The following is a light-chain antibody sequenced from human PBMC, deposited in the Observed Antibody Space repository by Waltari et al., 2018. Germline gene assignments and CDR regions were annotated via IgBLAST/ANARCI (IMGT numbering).Light chain of an antibody. J-gene: IGKJ1*01. CDR1: QSVSRA. CDR3: QHYVNLPVT. CDR2: DAS. V-gene: IGKV3-20*01. Sequence: EIVLTQSPGTLSLSPGERATLSCRASQSVSRALAWYQQKPGQAPRLLIYDASTRATGVPDRFSGSGSGTDFSLTISRLDPEDFAVYYCQHYVNLPVTFGQGTKVEI.